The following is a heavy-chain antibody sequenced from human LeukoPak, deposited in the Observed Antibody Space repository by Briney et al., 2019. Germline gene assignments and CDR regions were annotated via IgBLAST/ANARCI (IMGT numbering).Heavy chain of an antibody. CDR2: ISSNGGST. CDR1: GFTFSSYA. D-gene: IGHD3-9*01. V-gene: IGHV3-64*01. J-gene: IGHJ6*03. CDR3: ARSFYDILTGYHYYYYMDV. Sequence: GGSLRLSCAAPGFTFSSYAMHWVRQAPGKGLEYVSAISSNGGSTYYANSVKGRFTISRDNSKNTLYLQMGSLRAEDMAVYYCARSFYDILTGYHYYYYMDVWGKGTTVTVSS.